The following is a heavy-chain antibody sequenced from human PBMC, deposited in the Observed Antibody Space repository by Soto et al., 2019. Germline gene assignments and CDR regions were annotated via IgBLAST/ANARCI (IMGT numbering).Heavy chain of an antibody. CDR1: GFSVSSSH. J-gene: IGHJ4*02. CDR3: AKDRVAAAGTRRTFDY. Sequence: PGGSLRLSCAASGFSVSSSHMIWVRQAPGKGLEWVSVIYSGGATYYAVSVKGRFTISRDRSKNTVYLQMNSLRAEDTAVYYCAKDRVAAAGTRRTFDYWGQGTMVTVS. D-gene: IGHD6-13*01. V-gene: IGHV3-53*01. CDR2: IYSGGAT.